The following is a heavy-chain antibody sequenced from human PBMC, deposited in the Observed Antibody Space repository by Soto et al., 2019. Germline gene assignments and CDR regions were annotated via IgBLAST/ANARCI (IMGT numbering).Heavy chain of an antibody. CDR3: ARGFEQQRVLYYYSGMDV. V-gene: IGHV4-34*01. CDR1: VGSFSGYY. D-gene: IGHD6-6*01. J-gene: IGHJ6*02. CDR2: INHSGST. Sequence: SETLSLTCAVYVGSFSGYYWSWIRQPPGKGLEWIGEINHSGSTNYNPSLKSRVTISVDTSKNQLSLTLNSVTAADRAVYYCARGFEQQRVLYYYSGMDVWGQGTTVTVSS.